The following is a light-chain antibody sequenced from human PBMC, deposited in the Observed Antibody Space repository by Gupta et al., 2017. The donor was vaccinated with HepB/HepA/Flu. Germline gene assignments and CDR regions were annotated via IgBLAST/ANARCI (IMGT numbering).Light chain of an antibody. CDR3: QQYNNWPQT. CDR2: GAS. Sequence: TLMTQSPATLPVSPGERATLSCRASQSISSNLAWYQQKPGQAPRLLIYGASTRAAGVPARFSGSGSRTEFTLTISSLQSEDFAVSYCQQYNNWPQTFGQGTKLDIK. J-gene: IGKJ2*01. CDR1: QSISSN. V-gene: IGKV3-15*01.